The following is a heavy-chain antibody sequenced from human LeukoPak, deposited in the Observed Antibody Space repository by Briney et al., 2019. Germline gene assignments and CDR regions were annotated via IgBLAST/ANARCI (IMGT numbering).Heavy chain of an antibody. V-gene: IGHV1-2*02. CDR1: GYTFTGYY. J-gene: IGHJ4*02. D-gene: IGHD4-17*01. CDR3: AREVDYGDSLLRGEVDY. CDR2: INPNSGGT. Sequence: ASVKVSCKASGYTFTGYYMHWVRQAPGQGLEWMGWINPNSGGTNYAQKFQGRVTMTRDTSISTAYMELSRLRSDDTAVYYCAREVDYGDSLLRGEVDYWGQGTLVTVSS.